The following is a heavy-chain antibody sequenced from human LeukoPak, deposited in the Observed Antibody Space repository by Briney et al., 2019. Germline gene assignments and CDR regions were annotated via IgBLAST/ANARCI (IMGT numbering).Heavy chain of an antibody. V-gene: IGHV3-7*01. J-gene: IGHJ6*02. CDR3: ARELTVVSSRKKRQVYYYYGMDV. CDR2: IKQDGSEK. Sequence: PGGSLRLSCAASGFTFSSYWMSWVRQAPGKGLEWVANIKQDGSEKYYVDSVKGRFTISRDNAKNSLYLQMNSLRAEDTAVYYCARELTVVSSRKKRQVYYYYGMDVWGQGTTVTVSS. CDR1: GFTFSSYW. D-gene: IGHD3-22*01.